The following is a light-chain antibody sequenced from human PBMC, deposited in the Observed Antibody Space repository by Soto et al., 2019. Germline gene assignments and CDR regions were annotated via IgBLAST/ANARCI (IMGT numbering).Light chain of an antibody. V-gene: IGLV2-14*01. Sequence: QSVLTQPPSASGSPGQSVAISCTGTSSDVGGYNSVAWYQHNPGKAPKLIIYNVKNRPSGVSSRFSGSKSGNTASLSISGLQAEDEADYYCSSYTNSNTLVFGTGTKLTVL. J-gene: IGLJ1*01. CDR2: NVK. CDR1: SSDVGGYNS. CDR3: SSYTNSNTLV.